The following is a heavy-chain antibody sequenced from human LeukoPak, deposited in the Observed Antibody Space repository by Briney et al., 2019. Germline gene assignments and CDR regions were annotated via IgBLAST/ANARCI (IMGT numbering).Heavy chain of an antibody. Sequence: SETLSLTCTVSGGSISNYYWSWIRQPPGKGLEWIGYIYYSGSTYYNPSLKSRVTISVDTSKNQFSLKLSSVTAADTAVYYCARDSSTSYNWFDPWGQGTLVTVSS. V-gene: IGHV4-59*12. D-gene: IGHD2-2*01. CDR1: GGSISNYY. CDR2: IYYSGST. J-gene: IGHJ5*02. CDR3: ARDSSTSYNWFDP.